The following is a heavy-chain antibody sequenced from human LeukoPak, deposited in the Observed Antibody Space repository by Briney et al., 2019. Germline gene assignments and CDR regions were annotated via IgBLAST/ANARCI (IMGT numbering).Heavy chain of an antibody. CDR1: GGSISSYY. V-gene: IGHV4-59*08. J-gene: IGHJ4*02. Sequence: SETLSLTCSVSGGSISSYYWSWIRQPPGKGLEWIGYIYYSGSTNYNPSLKSRVTISVDTSRNQFSLKLSSVTAADTAVYYCARGLWFGDENPPYFDYWGQGILVTVSS. CDR2: IYYSGST. D-gene: IGHD3-10*01. CDR3: ARGLWFGDENPPYFDY.